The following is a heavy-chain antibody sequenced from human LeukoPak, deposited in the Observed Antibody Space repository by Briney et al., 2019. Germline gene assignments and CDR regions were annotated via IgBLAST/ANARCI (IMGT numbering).Heavy chain of an antibody. V-gene: IGHV3-21*01. CDR1: GFTFSSYS. J-gene: IGHJ4*02. CDR2: ISSSSSYI. Sequence: TGGSLRLSCAASGFTFSSYSMNWVRQAPGKGLEWVSSISSSSSYIYYADSVKGRFTISRDNAKNSLYLQMNSLRAEDTAVYYCARDGRDWIAARLGPDYWGQGTLVTVSS. D-gene: IGHD6-6*01. CDR3: ARDGRDWIAARLGPDY.